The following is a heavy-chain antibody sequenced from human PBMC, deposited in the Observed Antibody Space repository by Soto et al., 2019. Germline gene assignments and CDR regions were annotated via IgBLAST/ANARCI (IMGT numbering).Heavy chain of an antibody. CDR2: IYYSGST. J-gene: IGHJ4*02. D-gene: IGHD5-18*01. CDR3: ARHVDTAMVRLFDY. Sequence: SETLSLTCTVSGGSISSSSYYWGWIRQPPGKGLEWIGSIYYSGSTYYNPSLKSRVTISVDASKNQFSLKLSSVTAADTAVYYCARHVDTAMVRLFDYWGQGTLVTVS. CDR1: GGSISSSSYY. V-gene: IGHV4-39*01.